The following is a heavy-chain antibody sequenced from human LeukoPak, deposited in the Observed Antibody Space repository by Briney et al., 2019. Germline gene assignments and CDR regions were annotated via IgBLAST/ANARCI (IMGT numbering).Heavy chain of an antibody. J-gene: IGHJ4*02. D-gene: IGHD4-17*01. CDR1: GFTFSSYW. CDR3: ARSYGDYEGGDY. CDR2: INSDGSST. Sequence: QPGGSLRLSCAASGFTFSSYWMHWVRQAPGKGLGWVSRINSDGSSTSYADSVKGRFTISRDNAKNTLYLQMNSLRAEDTAVYYCARSYGDYEGGDYWGQGTLVTVSS. V-gene: IGHV3-74*01.